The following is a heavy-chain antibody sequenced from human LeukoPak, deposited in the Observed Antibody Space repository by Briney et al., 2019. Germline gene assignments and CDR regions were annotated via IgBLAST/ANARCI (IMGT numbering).Heavy chain of an antibody. Sequence: PSGTLCLTCTVSGGSISSSSYYWGWIRQPPGKGLEWIGRIYYSGSTYYNPSLKIRVTISVDTSKNQFSLKLSSVTAADTAVYYCARERSGNTYYYDSSGFLWGQGTLVTVSS. CDR2: IYYSGST. V-gene: IGHV4-39*07. CDR1: GGSISSSSYY. J-gene: IGHJ4*02. CDR3: ARERSGNTYYYDSSGFL. D-gene: IGHD3-22*01.